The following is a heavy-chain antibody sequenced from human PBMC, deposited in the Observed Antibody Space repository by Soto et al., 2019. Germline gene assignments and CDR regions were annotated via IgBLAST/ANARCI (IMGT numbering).Heavy chain of an antibody. CDR3: TRLPNWNFRFDP. D-gene: IGHD1-7*01. CDR1: GFTFSGSA. Sequence: GGSLRLSCASSGFTFSGSAMHWVRQASGKGLEWVGRIKTKTDKYATAYAASVKGRFTVSRDDSKNTAYLQMNSLKAEDTAVYYCTRLPNWNFRFDPWGQGTLVTVSS. CDR2: IKTKTDKYAT. V-gene: IGHV3-73*01. J-gene: IGHJ5*02.